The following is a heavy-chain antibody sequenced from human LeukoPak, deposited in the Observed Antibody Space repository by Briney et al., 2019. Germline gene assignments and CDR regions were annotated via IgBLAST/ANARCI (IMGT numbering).Heavy chain of an antibody. CDR1: GSTFTTYD. D-gene: IGHD2-21*01. V-gene: IGHV1-8*01. Sequence: GASVKVSCKVSGSTFTTYDINWVRQATGHGLEWMAWVNPNSGNSGYAQKFQGRVTMTRNTSISTAYMELSSLRSEDTAVYYCARVAGNCGGDCYRLVYWGQGTLVTVAS. J-gene: IGHJ4*02. CDR3: ARVAGNCGGDCYRLVY. CDR2: VNPNSGNS.